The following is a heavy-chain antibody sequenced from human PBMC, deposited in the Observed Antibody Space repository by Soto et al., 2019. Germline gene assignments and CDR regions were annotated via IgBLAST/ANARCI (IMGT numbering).Heavy chain of an antibody. CDR1: GGSVSSGSYY. D-gene: IGHD5-18*01. V-gene: IGHV4-61*01. J-gene: IGHJ6*02. CDR3: AKNGGYSYNKWGNTQDYYYGMDV. CDR2: IYYSGST. Sequence: PSETLSLTCTVSGGSVSSGSYYWSWIRQPPGKGLEWIGYIYYSGSTNYNPSLKSRVTISVDTSKNQFSLKLSSVTAADTAVYYCAKNGGYSYNKWGNTQDYYYGMDVWGQGTTVTVSS.